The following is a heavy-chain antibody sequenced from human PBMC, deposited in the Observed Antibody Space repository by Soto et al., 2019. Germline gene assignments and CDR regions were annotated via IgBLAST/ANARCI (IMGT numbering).Heavy chain of an antibody. CDR3: ARGYYDFWSGYQSPHLYYYYYGMDV. D-gene: IGHD3-3*01. J-gene: IGHJ6*02. CDR1: GGTFSSYA. Sequence: ASVKVSCKASGGTFSSYAISWVRQAPGQGLEWMGGIIPIFGTANYAQKFQGRVTITADESTSTAYMELSSLRSEDTAVYYCARGYYDFWSGYQSPHLYYYYYGMDVWGQGTTVTVSS. CDR2: IIPIFGTA. V-gene: IGHV1-69*13.